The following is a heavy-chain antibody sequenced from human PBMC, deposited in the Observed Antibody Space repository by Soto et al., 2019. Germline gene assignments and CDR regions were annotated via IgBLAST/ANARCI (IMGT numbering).Heavy chain of an antibody. Sequence: EVQLVESGGGLVQPGRSLRLSCAASGFTFDDYAMHWVRQAPGKGLEWVSGISWNSGSIGYADSVKGRFTISRDNAKNSLDLQMNSLRAEDTALYYCAKDMEVKYSSSLPANLGQGTLVTVSS. D-gene: IGHD6-6*01. CDR2: ISWNSGSI. CDR3: AKDMEVKYSSSLPAN. J-gene: IGHJ4*02. V-gene: IGHV3-9*01. CDR1: GFTFDDYA.